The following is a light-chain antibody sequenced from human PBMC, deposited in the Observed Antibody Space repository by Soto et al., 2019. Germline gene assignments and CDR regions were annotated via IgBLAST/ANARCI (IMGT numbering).Light chain of an antibody. V-gene: IGKV3-20*01. CDR2: GAS. CDR3: QQYGGSPPIT. CDR1: QTISSRY. J-gene: IGKJ4*01. Sequence: EIVLAQSPDTLSLSPGERATLSCRASQTISSRYLAWYQQKPGQGPRLLIYGASSRATGIPDRFSGSGSGTDFTLTISRLEPEDFAVYYCQQYGGSPPITFGGGTKVEIK.